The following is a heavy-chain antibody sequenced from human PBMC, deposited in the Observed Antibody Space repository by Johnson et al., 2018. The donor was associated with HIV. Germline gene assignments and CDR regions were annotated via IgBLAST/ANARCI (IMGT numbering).Heavy chain of an antibody. Sequence: VQLVESGGVVAQPGGSLRLSCAASGFTFDDYAMHWVRQAPGKGLEWVSLISWEGGSTYYVDSVKGRFTISSDNSKNSLYLQMNSLRVEDTAVYYCARACRDGYTCDAFDIWGQGTMVTVSS. J-gene: IGHJ3*02. CDR1: GFTFDDYA. V-gene: IGHV3-43D*03. CDR2: ISWEGGST. CDR3: ARACRDGYTCDAFDI. D-gene: IGHD5-24*01.